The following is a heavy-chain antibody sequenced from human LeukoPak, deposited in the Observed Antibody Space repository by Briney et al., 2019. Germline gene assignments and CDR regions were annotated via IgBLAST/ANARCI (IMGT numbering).Heavy chain of an antibody. Sequence: ASVKVSCKASGGTFSSYAISWARRAPGQGREWMGGIIPIFGTANYAQKFQGRVTITADESTSTAYMELSSLRSEDTAVYYCARANFRDAFDIWGQGTMVTVSS. CDR3: ARANFRDAFDI. CDR2: IIPIFGTA. V-gene: IGHV1-69*13. CDR1: GGTFSSYA. D-gene: IGHD4/OR15-4a*01. J-gene: IGHJ3*02.